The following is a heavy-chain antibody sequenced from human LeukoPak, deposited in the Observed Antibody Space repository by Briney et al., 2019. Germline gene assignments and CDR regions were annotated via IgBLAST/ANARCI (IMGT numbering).Heavy chain of an antibody. V-gene: IGHV3-48*04. CDR1: GFTFSSYS. Sequence: PGGSLRLSCAASGFTFSSYSMNWVRQAPGKGLEWVSYISSSSSTIYYADFVKGRFTISRGNAKNSLYLQMNSLRAEDTAVYYCARDGDIVATNFDYWGQGTLVTASS. CDR2: ISSSSSTI. CDR3: ARDGDIVATNFDY. J-gene: IGHJ4*02. D-gene: IGHD5-12*01.